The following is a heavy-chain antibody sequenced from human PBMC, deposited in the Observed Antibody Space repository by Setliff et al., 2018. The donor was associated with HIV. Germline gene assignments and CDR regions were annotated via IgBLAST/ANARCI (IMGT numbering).Heavy chain of an antibody. Sequence: GSLRLSCAASGFNLRDYGMHWVRQAPGKGLEWVAVISNDATQTYYSDSVKGRFTISRYNSKNTLYLQMNSLRAEDTAVYYCAKDDVLRDFDIWGQGTMVTVSS. CDR1: GFNLRDYG. V-gene: IGHV3-30*12. CDR2: ISNDATQT. CDR3: AKDDVLRDFDI. J-gene: IGHJ3*02.